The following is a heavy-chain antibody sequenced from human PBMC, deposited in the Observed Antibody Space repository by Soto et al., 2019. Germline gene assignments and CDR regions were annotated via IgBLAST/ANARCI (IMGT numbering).Heavy chain of an antibody. CDR2: IKSKTDGGTT. Sequence: EVQLVESGGGLVEPGGSLRLSCAASGFTLSNAWMSWVRQAPGKGLEWVGRIKSKTDGGTTEYAAPVRGRFTITRDDSKTTLDLQMSSLKTEDTAMYYCTRVHGGKLDYWGQGNLATVSS. CDR1: GFTLSNAW. D-gene: IGHD3-16*01. CDR3: TRVHGGKLDY. J-gene: IGHJ4*02. V-gene: IGHV3-15*01.